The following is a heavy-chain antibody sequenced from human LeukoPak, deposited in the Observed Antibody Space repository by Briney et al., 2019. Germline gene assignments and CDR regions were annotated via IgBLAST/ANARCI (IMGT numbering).Heavy chain of an antibody. Sequence: GASVKVSCKASGYTFTGYYMHWVRQAPGQGLEWMGWINPNSGGTNYAQKFQGRVTMTRDTSISTAYMELSRLRSDDTAVYYCVSPHYYDSSGYYDGLAFDIWGQGTMVTVSS. J-gene: IGHJ3*02. CDR2: INPNSGGT. V-gene: IGHV1-2*02. CDR1: GYTFTGYY. CDR3: VSPHYYDSSGYYDGLAFDI. D-gene: IGHD3-22*01.